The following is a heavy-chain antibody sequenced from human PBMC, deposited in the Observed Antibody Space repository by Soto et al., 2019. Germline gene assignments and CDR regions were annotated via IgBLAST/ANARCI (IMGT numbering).Heavy chain of an antibody. J-gene: IGHJ6*02. Sequence: GASVKFSCKASGGTFSSYAISWVRQAPGQGLEWMGGIIPIFGTANYAQKFQGRVTITADESTSTAYMELSSLRSEDTAVYYCARVAYYDSSGYYRSTGYYGMDVWGQGTTVTVSS. V-gene: IGHV1-69*13. CDR2: IIPIFGTA. CDR3: ARVAYYDSSGYYRSTGYYGMDV. CDR1: GGTFSSYA. D-gene: IGHD3-22*01.